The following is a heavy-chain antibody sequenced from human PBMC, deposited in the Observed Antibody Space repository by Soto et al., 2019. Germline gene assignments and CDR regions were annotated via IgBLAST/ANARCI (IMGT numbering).Heavy chain of an antibody. CDR2: IRSKAYGGTT. D-gene: IGHD3-3*01. Sequence: PGGSLRLSFTPSGFTFSDYAMSGFRQAPGKGLEWVGFIRSKAYGGTTEYAASVKGRFTISRDDSKSIAYLQMNSLKTEDTAVYYCTRDVQRITIFGVVIDWGGYW. CDR1: GFTFSDYA. J-gene: IGHJ4*01. V-gene: IGHV3-49*03. CDR3: TRDVQRITIFGVVIDWGGY.